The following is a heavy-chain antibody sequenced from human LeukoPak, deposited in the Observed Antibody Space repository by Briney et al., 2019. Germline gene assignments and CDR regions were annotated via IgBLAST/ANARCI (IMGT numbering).Heavy chain of an antibody. CDR2: IYNSGST. Sequence: PSETLSLTCTVSSDSFSYFYWSWIRQPPGKGLEWIGYIYNSGSTNYNPSLKSRVTISLDTSKNQFSLKLSSVTAADTAVYYCARGRYNYGYIYDYWGQGTLVTVSS. J-gene: IGHJ4*02. CDR1: SDSFSYFY. V-gene: IGHV4-59*01. D-gene: IGHD5-18*01. CDR3: ARGRYNYGYIYDY.